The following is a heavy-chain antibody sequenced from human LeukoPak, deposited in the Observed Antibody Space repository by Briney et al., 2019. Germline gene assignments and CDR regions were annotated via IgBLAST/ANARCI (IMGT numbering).Heavy chain of an antibody. CDR1: GFTFSSYV. V-gene: IGHV3-30*18. D-gene: IGHD1-26*01. Sequence: GGSLRLSCAASGFTFSSYVMHWVRQAPGKGLEWVAVISYDGSNKYYADSVKGRFTISRDNSKNTLYLQMNSLRAQDTAVYYCAKDNVIVGGYYFDYWGQGTLVTVSS. J-gene: IGHJ4*02. CDR3: AKDNVIVGGYYFDY. CDR2: ISYDGSNK.